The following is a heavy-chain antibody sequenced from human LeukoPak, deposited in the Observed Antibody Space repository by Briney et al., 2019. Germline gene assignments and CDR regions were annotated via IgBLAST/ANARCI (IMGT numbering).Heavy chain of an antibody. Sequence: GGSLRLSCAASGFTFSSYAMHWVRQAPGKGLEWVAVISYDGSNKYYADSVKGRFTISRDNSKNTLYLQMNSLRAEDTAVYYCAKDSNPWSRRYYYYGMDVWGQGTTVTVSS. CDR3: AKDSNPWSRRYYYYGMDV. V-gene: IGHV3-30*04. D-gene: IGHD1-14*01. J-gene: IGHJ6*02. CDR2: ISYDGSNK. CDR1: GFTFSSYA.